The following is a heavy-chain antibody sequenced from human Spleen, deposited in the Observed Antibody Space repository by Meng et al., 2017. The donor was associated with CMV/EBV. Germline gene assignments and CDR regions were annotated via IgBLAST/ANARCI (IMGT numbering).Heavy chain of an antibody. CDR3: TRGQGRYGMDV. CDR1: GFTFNSYS. J-gene: IGHJ6*02. V-gene: IGHV3-21*01. Sequence: GGSLRLSCAGSGFTFNSYSMNWVRQAPGKVLEWVPSISSTKNHIYYADSFECRFTISRDNANNSLSLQMSSLRAEDTAVYYCTRGQGRYGMDVWGQGTTVTVSS. CDR2: ISSTKNHI.